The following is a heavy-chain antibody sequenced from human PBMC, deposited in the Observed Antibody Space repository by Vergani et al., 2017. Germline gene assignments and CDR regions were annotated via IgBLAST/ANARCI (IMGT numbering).Heavy chain of an antibody. V-gene: IGHV3-30-3*01. CDR1: GFTFSSYA. D-gene: IGHD3-22*01. CDR2: ISYDGSNK. Sequence: QVQLVESGGGVVQPGRSLRLSCAASGFTFSSYAMHWVRQAPGKGLEWVAVISYDGSNKYYADSVKGRFTISRDNSKNTLYLQMNSLRAEDTAVYYCARDENYYDSSGYGGSDYGGQGTLVTVSS. CDR3: ARDENYYDSSGYGGSDY. J-gene: IGHJ4*02.